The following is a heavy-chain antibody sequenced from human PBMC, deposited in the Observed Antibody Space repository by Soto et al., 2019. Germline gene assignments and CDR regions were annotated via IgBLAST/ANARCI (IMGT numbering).Heavy chain of an antibody. D-gene: IGHD2-15*01. V-gene: IGHV3-9*01. J-gene: IGHJ4*02. CDR2: ISWNSNNI. Sequence: GGSLRLSCAASGFTFDAYAMHWVRQAPGKGLEWVSGISWNSNNIGYADSVEGRFTISRDNAKDTLLLQMNSLRVEDTAIYYCGKDISAVGSDSAGIDYWGQGALVTVSS. CDR1: GFTFDAYA. CDR3: GKDISAVGSDSAGIDY.